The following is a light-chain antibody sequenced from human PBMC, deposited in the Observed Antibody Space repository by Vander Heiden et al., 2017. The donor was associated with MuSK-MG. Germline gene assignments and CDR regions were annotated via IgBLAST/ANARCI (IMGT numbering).Light chain of an antibody. J-gene: IGLJ2*01. CDR1: SSNIGSKY. Sequence: QSVLTQPPSASGTPGQRVTISCSGSSSNIGSKYVYWYQQLPGTAPKLLIVIYKQRPSGVPDRFSFSNSGTYASPAITGRRSEDEAEDDYSACADSLRGHLVFGGGTKLTVL. CDR3: SACADSLRGHLV. CDR2: IYK. V-gene: IGLV1-47*02.